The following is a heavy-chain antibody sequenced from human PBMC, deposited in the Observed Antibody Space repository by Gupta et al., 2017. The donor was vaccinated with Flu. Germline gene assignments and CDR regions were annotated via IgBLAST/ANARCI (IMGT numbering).Heavy chain of an antibody. V-gene: IGHV3-23*01. D-gene: IGHD4-4*01. J-gene: IGHJ4*02. CDR2: LSGGGGNT. Sequence: SWVRQAPGKGLEWVSSLSGGGGNTYYADSVKGRFTISRDNSKNTLYLQMNSLRAEDTAVYYCAKGSYSNYRDWGQGTLVTVSS. CDR3: AKGSYSNYRD.